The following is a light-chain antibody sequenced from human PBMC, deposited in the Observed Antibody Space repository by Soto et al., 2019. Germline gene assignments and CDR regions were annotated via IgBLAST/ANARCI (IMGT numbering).Light chain of an antibody. Sequence: QSALTQPASVSGSPGRSITIPGTGSSSDVGAYRYVSWFQQHPGRAPKLIIYEVSNRPSGVSDRFSGSKSGNTASLTISGLKAEDEADYHCSSYTTTTAWVFGGGTKVTVL. J-gene: IGLJ3*02. V-gene: IGLV2-14*01. CDR1: SSDVGAYRY. CDR3: SSYTTTTAWV. CDR2: EVS.